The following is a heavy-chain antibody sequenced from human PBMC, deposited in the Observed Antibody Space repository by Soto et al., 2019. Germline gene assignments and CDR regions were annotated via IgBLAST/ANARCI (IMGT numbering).Heavy chain of an antibody. CDR1: GYTFIDYY. D-gene: IGHD6-19*01. J-gene: IGHJ4*02. CDR3: ARPPGYISDWYYFDL. Sequence: QVQLVQSGAEVKKPGASVKVSCEAPGYTFIDYYMHWVRQAPGQGFVWMGRISPKSGGTNYAQKLQGRVTMTWDTSIITAYMEQSSFMSEDTGVYYCARPPGYISDWYYFDLWGQGTLVSVSS. CDR2: ISPKSGGT. V-gene: IGHV1-2*02.